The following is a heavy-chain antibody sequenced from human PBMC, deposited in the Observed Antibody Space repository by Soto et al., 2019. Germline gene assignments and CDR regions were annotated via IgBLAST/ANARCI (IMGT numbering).Heavy chain of an antibody. CDR3: AHYYGSGSYWFDP. CDR1: GGSISSSSYY. D-gene: IGHD3-10*01. CDR2: IYYSGST. V-gene: IGHV4-39*01. J-gene: IGHJ5*02. Sequence: SETLSLTCTVSGGSISSSSYYWDWIRQPPGKGLEWIGSIYYSGSTYYNPSLKSRVTISVDASKNQFSLKLSSVTAADTAVYYCAHYYGSGSYWFDPWGQGTLVTVSS.